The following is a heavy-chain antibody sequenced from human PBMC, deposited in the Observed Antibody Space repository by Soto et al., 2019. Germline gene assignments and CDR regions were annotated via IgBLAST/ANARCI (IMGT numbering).Heavy chain of an antibody. CDR2: ISYDGSNK. D-gene: IGHD1-1*01. J-gene: IGHJ4*02. Sequence: QVQLVESGGGVVQPGRSLRLSCAASGFTFSSYAMHWVRQAPGKGLEWVAVISYDGSNKYYADSVKGRFTISRDNSKNTLYLQMNSWRAEDTAVYYCARDQVPYNWNLPGDYWAREPWSPSPQ. V-gene: IGHV3-30-3*01. CDR1: GFTFSSYA. CDR3: ARDQVPYNWNLPGDY.